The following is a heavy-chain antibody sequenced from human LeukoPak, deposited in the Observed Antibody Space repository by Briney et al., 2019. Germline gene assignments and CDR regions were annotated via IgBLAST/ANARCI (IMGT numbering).Heavy chain of an antibody. J-gene: IGHJ4*02. D-gene: IGHD6-19*01. Sequence: SETLSLTCTVSGGSIRSYYWSWIRQPPGKGLEWIGYIYYSGSTNYNPSLKSRVTISEDTSKNQFSLKLSSVTAADTAAYYCARVRPVAGTDYWGQGTLVTVSS. CDR3: ARVRPVAGTDY. V-gene: IGHV4-59*01. CDR1: GGSIRSYY. CDR2: IYYSGST.